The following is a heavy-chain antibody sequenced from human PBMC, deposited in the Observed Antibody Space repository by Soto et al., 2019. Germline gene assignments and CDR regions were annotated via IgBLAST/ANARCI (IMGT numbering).Heavy chain of an antibody. CDR1: GGPFSSRG. V-gene: IGHV1-69*01. CDR2: IITMLGTA. J-gene: IGHJ3*01. CDR3: ATDMKSRVMRTFDL. D-gene: IGHD3-16*01. Sequence: QVQLVQSGAEVKRPGSSVKVYCKAPGGPFSSRGFSWVRQAPGQGLEWMGGIITMLGTADYAQSFQGRLTITADELTTTASMELTSLRSEDTAVYFGATDMKSRVMRTFDLWGQGSMIIVSS.